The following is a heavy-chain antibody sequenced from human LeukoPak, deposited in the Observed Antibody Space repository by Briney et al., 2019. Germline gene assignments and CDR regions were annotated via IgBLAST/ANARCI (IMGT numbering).Heavy chain of an antibody. V-gene: IGHV3-23*01. D-gene: IGHD4-23*01. Sequence: GGSLRLSCVASGFTFSSYAMSWVRQAPGKGLEWVSNIRGSGASTYYAHSVKDRFTISRDNSKNTLYLQMSSLRGEDTAVYYCAKRGTPVEREGFDYWGQGTLVIVSS. CDR2: IRGSGAST. J-gene: IGHJ4*02. CDR1: GFTFSSYA. CDR3: AKRGTPVEREGFDY.